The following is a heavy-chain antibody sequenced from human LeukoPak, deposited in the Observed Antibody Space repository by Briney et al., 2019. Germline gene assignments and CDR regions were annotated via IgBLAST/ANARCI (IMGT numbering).Heavy chain of an antibody. D-gene: IGHD6-13*01. J-gene: IGHJ6*03. V-gene: IGHV1-69*13. Sequence: SVKVSCKASGGTFSSYAISWVRQAPGQGLEWMEGIIPIFGTANYAQKFQGRVTITADESTSTAYMELSSLRSEDTAVYYCARAPFSSSWYDHFYYYYYMDVWGKGTTVTISS. CDR1: GGTFSSYA. CDR3: ARAPFSSSWYDHFYYYYYMDV. CDR2: IIPIFGTA.